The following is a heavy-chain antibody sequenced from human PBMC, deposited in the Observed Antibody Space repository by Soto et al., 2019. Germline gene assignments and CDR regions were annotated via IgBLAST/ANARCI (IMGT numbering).Heavy chain of an antibody. V-gene: IGHV3-33*01. J-gene: IGHJ6*04. CDR1: GFPFSNYG. CDR3: ARDRWGYCGGNRCSYMDV. CDR2: IWTDGNNK. Sequence: QMQLVGSGGGVVQPGTSLRLSCAASGFPFSNYGIHWVRQAPGKGLEWVAIIWTDGNNKYYADSVKGLFTISRDNSNNTIYLQMNSLRVEDTAVYYCARDRWGYCGGNRCSYMDVWGKGTTVTVSS. D-gene: IGHD2-21*01.